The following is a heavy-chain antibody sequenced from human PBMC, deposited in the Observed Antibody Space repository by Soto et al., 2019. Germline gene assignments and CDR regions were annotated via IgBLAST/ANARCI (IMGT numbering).Heavy chain of an antibody. D-gene: IGHD1-7*01. CDR3: ARGPLNWNYYSY. V-gene: IGHV3-21*01. J-gene: IGHJ4*02. Sequence: GGSLRLSCAASGFTFSGYSMNWVRQSPGKGLEWVSSISSSSSYIYYADSVKGRFTISRDNAKNSLYLQMNSLRAEDTAVYYCARGPLNWNYYSYWGQGTLLTVSS. CDR2: ISSSSSYI. CDR1: GFTFSGYS.